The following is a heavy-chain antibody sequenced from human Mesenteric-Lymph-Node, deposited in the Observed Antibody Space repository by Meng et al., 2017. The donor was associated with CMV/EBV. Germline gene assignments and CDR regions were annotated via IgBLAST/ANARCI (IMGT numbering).Heavy chain of an antibody. J-gene: IGHJ6*02. Sequence: GSLRLSCTVSGGSISSSSYYWGWIRQPPGKGLEWIGSIYYSGSTYYNPSLKSRVTISVDTSKNQFSLKLSSVTAADTAVYYCAREIWGYYYYGMDVWGQGTTVTVSS. CDR3: AREIWGYYYYGMDV. V-gene: IGHV4-39*07. D-gene: IGHD3-16*01. CDR2: IYYSGST. CDR1: GGSISSSSYY.